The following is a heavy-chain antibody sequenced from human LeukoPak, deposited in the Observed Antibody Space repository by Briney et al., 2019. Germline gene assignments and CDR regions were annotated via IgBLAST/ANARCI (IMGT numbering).Heavy chain of an antibody. Sequence: TSETLSLTCTVSGASISSSTYYWGWIRQPPGKGLEWIGSASYSGNTYYNPSLKSRVTISVDTSKNQFSLKLSSVTAADTAVYYCARDGGLYRIAAARGDYWGQGTLVTVSS. V-gene: IGHV4-39*07. J-gene: IGHJ4*02. D-gene: IGHD6-13*01. CDR2: ASYSGNT. CDR1: GASISSSTYY. CDR3: ARDGGLYRIAAARGDY.